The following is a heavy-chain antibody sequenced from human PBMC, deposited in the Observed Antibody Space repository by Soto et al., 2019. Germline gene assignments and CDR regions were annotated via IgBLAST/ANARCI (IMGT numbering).Heavy chain of an antibody. CDR3: ATRITVFGLLIPPFDP. D-gene: IGHD3-3*01. CDR1: GGSVNGYY. V-gene: IGHV4-34*01. J-gene: IGHJ5*02. CDR2: INHTGGT. Sequence: SETLSLTCAVYGGSVNGYYCNWIRQPPGKGLEWIGEINHTGGTHYNPSLKSRVTMSVDTSKNQFSLRLSSVTAADTAIYYCATRITVFGLLIPPFDPWGQGTQVTVPS.